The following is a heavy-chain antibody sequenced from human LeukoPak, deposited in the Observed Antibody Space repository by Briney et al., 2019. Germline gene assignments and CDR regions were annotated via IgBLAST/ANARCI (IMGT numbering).Heavy chain of an antibody. CDR1: GYTFTSYD. CDR3: ARGSNYGGNSGMDY. D-gene: IGHD4-23*01. Sequence: ASVKVSCKASGYTFTSYDINWVRQAPGQGLEWMGWMNPNSGNTGYAQKFQGRVTMTRNTSISTAYMELSSLRSEDTVVYYCARGSNYGGNSGMDYWGQGTLVTVSS. CDR2: MNPNSGNT. J-gene: IGHJ4*02. V-gene: IGHV1-8*01.